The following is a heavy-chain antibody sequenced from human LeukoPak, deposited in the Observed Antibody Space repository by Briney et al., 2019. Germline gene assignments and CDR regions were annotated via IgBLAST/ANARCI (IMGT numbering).Heavy chain of an antibody. V-gene: IGHV3-74*01. CDR1: GFTFSRYW. CDR2: INGDGSRT. Sequence: GGSLRLSCTASGFTFSRYWMHWVRQAPGKGLVWVSRINGDGSRTNYADSVKGRFTFSRDNAKNTLYLQMNSLRAEDTAVYYCARDLNFDYWGQGTLVTASS. CDR3: ARDLNFDY. J-gene: IGHJ4*02.